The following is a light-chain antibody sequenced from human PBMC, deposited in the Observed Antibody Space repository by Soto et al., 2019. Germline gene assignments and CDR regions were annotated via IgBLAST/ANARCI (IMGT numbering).Light chain of an antibody. J-gene: IGLJ1*01. V-gene: IGLV2-8*01. CDR1: TNDIGGYKY. CDR2: EVT. CDR3: SSYAGRTLYV. Sequence: QSVLAQPPSASGSPGQSVTISCRGTTNDIGGYKYVSWYQQRPGKAPKLLIHEVTKRPSGVPDRFSGSKSGNTASLTVSGLQAEDEADYYCSSYAGRTLYVFGTGTKVTVL.